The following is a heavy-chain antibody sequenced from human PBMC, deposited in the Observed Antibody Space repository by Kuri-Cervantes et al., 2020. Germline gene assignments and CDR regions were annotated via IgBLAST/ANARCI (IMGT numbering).Heavy chain of an antibody. CDR2: INWNSGSI. CDR1: GFTFDDYA. V-gene: IGHV3-9*01. CDR3: AKDKVVRGVIIYNWFDP. D-gene: IGHD3-10*01. Sequence: GESLKISCAAYGFTFDDYAMHWVRQAPGKGLEWVSGINWNSGSIDYADSVKGRFTISRDSAKNSLYLQMNSLRPEDTALYYCAKDKVVRGVIIYNWFDPRGQGTLVTVSS. J-gene: IGHJ5*02.